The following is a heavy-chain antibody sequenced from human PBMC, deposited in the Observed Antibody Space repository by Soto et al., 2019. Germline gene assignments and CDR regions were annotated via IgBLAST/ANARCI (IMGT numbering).Heavy chain of an antibody. CDR2: LNHSGFT. V-gene: IGHV4-34*01. CDR3: ARVQGRFAH. J-gene: IGHJ4*02. Sequence: QLQLHQSGAGLLKPSETLSLTCDVSGGSFTGYYWAWIRQPPGKGLEWIGELNHSGFTNYNPSLTGRVTISLDTSRSQFSLKLDSLTAADTVFYFGARVQGRFAHWGQGKLVTGSS. CDR1: GGSFTGYY.